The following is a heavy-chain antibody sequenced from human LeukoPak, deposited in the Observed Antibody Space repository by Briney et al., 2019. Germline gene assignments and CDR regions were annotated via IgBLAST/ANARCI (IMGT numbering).Heavy chain of an antibody. V-gene: IGHV4-4*07. CDR1: GGSISSYY. CDR2: IYTSGST. J-gene: IGHJ4*02. Sequence: PSETLSLTCTVSGGSISSYYWSWIRQPAGKGLEWIGRIYTSGSTNYNPSLKSRVTMSVDTSKNQFSLKLSSVTAADTAVYYCARESGVYSSSWYDYWGQGTLVTVSS. CDR3: ARESGVYSSSWYDY. D-gene: IGHD6-13*01.